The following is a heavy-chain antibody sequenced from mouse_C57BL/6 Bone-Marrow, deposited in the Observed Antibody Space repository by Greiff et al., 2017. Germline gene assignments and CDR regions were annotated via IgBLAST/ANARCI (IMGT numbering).Heavy chain of an antibody. V-gene: IGHV1-26*01. CDR3: ARVYGSSVSNFYCAMDY. Sequence: VQLQQSGPELVKPGASVKISCKASGYTFTDYYMNWVKQSHGKSLEWIGDINPNNGGTSYTQKFKGKATLTVDKSSSTAYMELRSLTSEDSAVYYCARVYGSSVSNFYCAMDYWGQGTSVTVSA. CDR1: GYTFTDYY. CDR2: INPNNGGT. D-gene: IGHD1-1*01. J-gene: IGHJ4*01.